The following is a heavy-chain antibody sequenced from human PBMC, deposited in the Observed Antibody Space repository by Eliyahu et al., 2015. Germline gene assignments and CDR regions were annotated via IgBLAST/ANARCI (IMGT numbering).Heavy chain of an antibody. V-gene: IGHV3-64*01. D-gene: IGHD3-3*01. CDR2: ISSNGGST. J-gene: IGHJ5*02. CDR1: GFTFSXYA. CDR3: ARGDYDLPRTGAIVDP. Sequence: EVQLVESGGGLVQPGGSLRLSCAASGFTFSXYAMHWVRQAPGKGLEYVSAISSNGGSTYYANSVKGRFTISRDNSKNTLYLQMGSLRAEDMAVYYCARGDYDLPRTGAIVDPWGQGTLVTVSS.